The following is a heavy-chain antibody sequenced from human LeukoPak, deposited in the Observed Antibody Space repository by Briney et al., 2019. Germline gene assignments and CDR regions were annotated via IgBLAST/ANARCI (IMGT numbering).Heavy chain of an antibody. Sequence: GASVKVSCKASGYTFTGYYMHWVRQAPGQGLEWMGWINPNSGYTNYAQAFRGRVTMTRDTSLYTAFLELNSLTSDDTAVYYCARAGTTITRGNWFDPWGQGTLVTVSS. CDR1: GYTFTGYY. J-gene: IGHJ5*02. V-gene: IGHV1-2*02. CDR3: ARAGTTITRGNWFDP. D-gene: IGHD4-11*01. CDR2: INPNSGYT.